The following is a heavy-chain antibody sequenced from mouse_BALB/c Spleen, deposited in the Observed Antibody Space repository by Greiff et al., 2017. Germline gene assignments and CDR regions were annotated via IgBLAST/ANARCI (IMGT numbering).Heavy chain of an antibody. CDR2: IDPENGNT. Sequence: VQLQQSGAELVRPGALVKLSCKASGFTITDYYMHWVKQRPEQGLEWIGWIDPENGNTIYDPKFQGKASITADTSSNTAYLQLSSLTSEDTAVYYCARSHGNGDAMDYWGQGTSVTVSS. V-gene: IGHV14-1*02. CDR1: GFTITDYY. J-gene: IGHJ4*01. D-gene: IGHD2-1*01. CDR3: ARSHGNGDAMDY.